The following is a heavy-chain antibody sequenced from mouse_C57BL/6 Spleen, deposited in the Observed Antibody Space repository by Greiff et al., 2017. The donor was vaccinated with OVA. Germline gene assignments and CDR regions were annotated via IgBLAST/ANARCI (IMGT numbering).Heavy chain of an antibody. CDR1: GYSITSGYY. Sequence: EVQLQESGPGLVKPSQSLSLTCSVTGYSITSGYYWNWIRQFPGNKLEWMGYISYDGSNNYNPSLKNRISITRDTSKNQFFLKLNSVTTEDTATYYCARGVYYGKDYAMDYWGQGTSVTVSS. V-gene: IGHV3-6*01. J-gene: IGHJ4*01. CDR2: ISYDGSN. CDR3: ARGVYYGKDYAMDY. D-gene: IGHD1-1*01.